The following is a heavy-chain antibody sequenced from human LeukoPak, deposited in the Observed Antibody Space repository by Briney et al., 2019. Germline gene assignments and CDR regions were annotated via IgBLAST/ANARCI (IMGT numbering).Heavy chain of an antibody. Sequence: ASVKVSCKASGYTFTGYYMHWVRQAPGQGLEWMGWINPNSGGTNHAQKFQGRVTMTRDTSISTAYMELSRLRSDDTAVYYCARGNYVDYYDSSGYYKKPHFDYWGQGTLVTVSS. D-gene: IGHD3-22*01. CDR2: INPNSGGT. V-gene: IGHV1-2*02. CDR3: ARGNYVDYYDSSGYYKKPHFDY. CDR1: GYTFTGYY. J-gene: IGHJ4*02.